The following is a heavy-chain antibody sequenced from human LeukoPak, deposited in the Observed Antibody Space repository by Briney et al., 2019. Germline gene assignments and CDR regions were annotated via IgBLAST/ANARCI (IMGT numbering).Heavy chain of an antibody. Sequence: GGSLRLSCAASGFTVSSNYMSWVRQAPGKGLEWVSVIYSGGSTYYADSVKGRFTISRDNSKNTLYLQMNSLRAEDTAVYYCARVPDGYNLGTYFVPWGQGTLVTVSS. CDR1: GFTVSSNY. V-gene: IGHV3-53*01. CDR3: ARVPDGYNLGTYFVP. J-gene: IGHJ5*02. CDR2: IYSGGST. D-gene: IGHD5-24*01.